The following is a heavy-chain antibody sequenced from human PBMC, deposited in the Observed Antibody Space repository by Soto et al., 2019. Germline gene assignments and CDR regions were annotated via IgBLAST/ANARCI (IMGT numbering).Heavy chain of an antibody. J-gene: IGHJ3*02. D-gene: IGHD3-10*01. V-gene: IGHV4-30-4*01. CDR2: IYYSGST. Sequence: SETLSLTCTVSGGSISSGDYYWSWIRQPPGKGLEWIGYIYYSGSTYYNPSLKSRVTISVDTSKNQFSLKLSSVTAADTAVYYCARDGKGVGPDDAFDIWGQGTMVTVSS. CDR3: ARDGKGVGPDDAFDI. CDR1: GGSISSGDYY.